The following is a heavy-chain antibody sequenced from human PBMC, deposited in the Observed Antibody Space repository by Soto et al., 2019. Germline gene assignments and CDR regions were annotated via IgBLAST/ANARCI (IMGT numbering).Heavy chain of an antibody. CDR3: ARDMEFCTNGLCYWFDY. V-gene: IGHV3-21*01. CDR2: ISGSGSYI. CDR1: GFTFSSYA. Sequence: PGGSLRLSCTASGFTFSSYAMNWVRQAPGKGLEWVSSISGSGSYIYYADSVKGRFTFSRDNAKNSLYLHMNSLRAEDTAVYYCARDMEFCTNGLCYWFDYWGQGTLVTVSS. J-gene: IGHJ4*02. D-gene: IGHD2-8*01.